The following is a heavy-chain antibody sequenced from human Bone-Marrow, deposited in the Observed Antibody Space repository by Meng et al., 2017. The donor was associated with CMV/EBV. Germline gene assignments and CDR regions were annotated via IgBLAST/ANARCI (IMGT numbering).Heavy chain of an antibody. J-gene: IGHJ5*02. CDR3: ARVGLPAANNWFDP. Sequence: SVKVSCKASGGTFSSYTISWVRQAPGQGLEWMGRIIPILGIANYAQKFQGRVTITADKSTSTAYMELSSLTSEDTAVYYCARVGLPAANNWFDPWGQGTLVTVSS. V-gene: IGHV1-69*02. CDR1: GGTFSSYT. D-gene: IGHD2-2*01. CDR2: IIPILGIA.